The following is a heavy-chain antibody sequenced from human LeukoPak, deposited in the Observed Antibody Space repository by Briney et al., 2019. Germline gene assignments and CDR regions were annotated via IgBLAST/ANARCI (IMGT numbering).Heavy chain of an antibody. CDR3: ARGTWIQLWTTPNFDY. CDR2: INPNSGGT. CDR1: GYTFTGYY. J-gene: IGHJ4*02. Sequence: ASVKVSCKASGYTFTGYYMHWVRQAPGQGLEWRGWINPNSGGTNYAQKFQGWVTMTRDTSISTAYMELSRLRSDDTAVYYCARGTWIQLWTTPNFDYWGQGTLVTVSS. V-gene: IGHV1-2*04. D-gene: IGHD5-18*01.